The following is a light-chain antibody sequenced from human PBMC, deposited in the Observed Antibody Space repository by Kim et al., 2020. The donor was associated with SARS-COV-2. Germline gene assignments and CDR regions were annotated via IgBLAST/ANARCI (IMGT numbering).Light chain of an antibody. V-gene: IGLV4-60*03. CDR2: VEGSGSY. CDR1: SGHSSYF. CDR3: ETWDSNIQV. J-gene: IGLJ3*02. Sequence: SVKLTGTLTSGHSSYFIAWHQQQPGKAPRFLMKVEGSGSYNKGGGVLDRFSGSRSGADRYLIISNLQSEDEADYYCETWDSNIQVFGGGTQLTVL.